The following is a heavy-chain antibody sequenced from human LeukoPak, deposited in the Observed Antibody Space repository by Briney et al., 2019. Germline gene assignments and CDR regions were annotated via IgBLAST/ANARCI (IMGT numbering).Heavy chain of an antibody. CDR3: ARVIAARGHYFYMDV. Sequence: GASVKVSCKASGYTFTSYYMHWVRQAPGQGLEWMGIINPSGGSTSYAQKFQGRVTMTTDTSTSTAYMDLRSLLSDDSAVYYCARVIAARGHYFYMDVWGKGTTVTVSS. V-gene: IGHV1-46*01. D-gene: IGHD6-6*01. CDR2: INPSGGST. CDR1: GYTFTSYY. J-gene: IGHJ6*03.